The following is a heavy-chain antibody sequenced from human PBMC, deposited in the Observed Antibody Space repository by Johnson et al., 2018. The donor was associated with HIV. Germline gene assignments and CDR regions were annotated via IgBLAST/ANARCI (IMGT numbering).Heavy chain of an antibody. CDR2: IRYDGSNK. J-gene: IGHJ3*02. Sequence: QVQLVESGGGVVQPGRSLRLSCAASGFTFSSYGMHWVRQAPGKGLEWVAFIRYDGSNKYYADSVKGRFNISRDNSKNTLYLQMNSQRAEDTAVYYCARGYTWNDVSIWGQGTIVTVSS. CDR3: ARGYTWNDVSI. CDR1: GFTFSSYG. D-gene: IGHD1-1*01. V-gene: IGHV3-30*02.